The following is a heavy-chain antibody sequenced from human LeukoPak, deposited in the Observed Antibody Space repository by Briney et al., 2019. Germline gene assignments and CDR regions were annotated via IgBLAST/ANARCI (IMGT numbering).Heavy chain of an antibody. CDR3: AAMESSGYYAYFDY. D-gene: IGHD3-22*01. J-gene: IGHJ4*02. CDR1: GGSFSGYY. Sequence: SETLSLTCAVYGGSFSGYYWSWIRQPPGKGLEWIGEINHSASTNYNPSLKSRVTISVDTSKNQFSLKLSSVTAADTAVYYCAAMESSGYYAYFDYWGQGTLVTVSS. CDR2: INHSAST. V-gene: IGHV4-34*01.